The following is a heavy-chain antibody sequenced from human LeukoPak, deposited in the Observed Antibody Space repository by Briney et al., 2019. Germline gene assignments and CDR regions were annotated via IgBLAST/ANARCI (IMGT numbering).Heavy chain of an antibody. CDR1: GFTFSSYS. CDR2: ISSSSSYI. Sequence: GGSLRLSCAASGFTFSSYSMNWVRQAPGKGLEWVSSISSSSSYIYYADSVKGRFTISRDNAKNSLYLQMNSLRAEDTAVYYCERANYGSGSYHDYWGQGTLVTVSS. V-gene: IGHV3-21*01. D-gene: IGHD3-10*01. J-gene: IGHJ4*02. CDR3: ERANYGSGSYHDY.